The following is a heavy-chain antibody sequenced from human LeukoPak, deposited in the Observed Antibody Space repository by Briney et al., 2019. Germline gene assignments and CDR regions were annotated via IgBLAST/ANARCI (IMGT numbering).Heavy chain of an antibody. CDR3: ATREICGGDCYSLDY. CDR2: FDPEDGET. D-gene: IGHD2-21*02. CDR1: GYTLTELS. V-gene: IGHV1-24*01. Sequence: EASVKVSCKVSGYTLTELSMHWVRQAPGKGLEWMGGFDPEDGETIYAQKFQGRVTMTEDTSTDTAYMELSSLRSEDTAVYYCATREICGGDCYSLDYWGQGTLVTVSS. J-gene: IGHJ4*02.